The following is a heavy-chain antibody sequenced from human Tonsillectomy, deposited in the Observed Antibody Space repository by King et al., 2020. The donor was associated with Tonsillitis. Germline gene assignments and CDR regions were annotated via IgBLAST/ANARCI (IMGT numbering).Heavy chain of an antibody. CDR2: IRGSGSST. V-gene: IGHV3-23*04. D-gene: IGHD6-19*01. CDR1: GFTFNVYG. CDR3: ARDRVGQWLVSSPGPLGY. J-gene: IGHJ4*02. Sequence: VQLVESGGGLVQPGGSLRLSCAASGFTFNVYGMSWVRQAPGKGLEWVSSIRGSGSSTNYADSVKGRFTISRDNSENTLYLQMNSLRAEDTAVYYCARDRVGQWLVSSPGPLGYWGQGTLVTVSS.